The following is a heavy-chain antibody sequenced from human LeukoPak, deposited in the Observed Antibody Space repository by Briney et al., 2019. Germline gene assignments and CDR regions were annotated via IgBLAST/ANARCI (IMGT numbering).Heavy chain of an antibody. J-gene: IGHJ4*02. CDR2: INPTGGGT. V-gene: IGHV1-2*02. Sequence: ASVKVSCKASRYTFNDYYMYWVRQAPGQGLGWMGWINPTGGGTDLAQKFQGRVTMTRDTSSSTVYMALRRLRYDDTAVYYCARLSSSWRPFDYWGQGTLVTVSS. D-gene: IGHD6-13*01. CDR3: ARLSSSWRPFDY. CDR1: RYTFNDYY.